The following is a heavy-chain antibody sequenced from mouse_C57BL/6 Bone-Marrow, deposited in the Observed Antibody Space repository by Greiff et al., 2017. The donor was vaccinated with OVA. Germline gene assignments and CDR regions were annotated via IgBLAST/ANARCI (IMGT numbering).Heavy chain of an antibody. V-gene: IGHV3-6*01. D-gene: IGHD1-1*01. CDR3: ARDGSSYDY. J-gene: IGHJ2*01. Sequence: EVQLQESGPGLVKPSQSLSLTCSVTGYSITSGYYWNWIRQFPGNKLEWMGYISYDGSDNYNPSLKNRISITRDTSKNQFFLKLKYVTTEDTTTYYCARDGSSYDYWGPGTTRTVSS. CDR1: GYSITSGYY. CDR2: ISYDGSD.